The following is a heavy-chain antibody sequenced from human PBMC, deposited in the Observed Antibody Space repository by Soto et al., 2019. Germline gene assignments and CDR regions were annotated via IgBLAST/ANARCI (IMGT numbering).Heavy chain of an antibody. CDR3: ARHGYSSTRGLIYY. J-gene: IGHJ4*02. CDR1: GGSISSYY. D-gene: IGHD5-12*01. CDR2: IYYSGST. Sequence: SETLSLTCTVSGGSISSYYWSWIRQPPGKGLEWIGYIYYSGSTNYNPSLKSRVTISVDTSKNQFSLKLSSVTAADTAVYYCARHGYSSTRGLIYYWGQGALVTVSS. V-gene: IGHV4-59*01.